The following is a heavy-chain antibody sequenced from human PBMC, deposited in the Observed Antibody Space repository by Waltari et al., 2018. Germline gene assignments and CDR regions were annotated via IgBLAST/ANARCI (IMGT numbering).Heavy chain of an antibody. Sequence: QITLKESGPTLVKPTQTLTLTCTFSGFSLSTSGVGVGWIRQPPGKALEWLALIYWDDDKRYSPSLKSRLTITKDTSKNQVVLTMTNMDPVDTATYYCARMTTVTNDVDYWGQGTLVTVSS. V-gene: IGHV2-5*02. CDR1: GFSLSTSGVG. CDR3: ARMTTVTNDVDY. J-gene: IGHJ4*02. D-gene: IGHD4-17*01. CDR2: IYWDDDK.